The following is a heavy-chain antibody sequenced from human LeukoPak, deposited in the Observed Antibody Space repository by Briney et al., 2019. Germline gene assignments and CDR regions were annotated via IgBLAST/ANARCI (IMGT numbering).Heavy chain of an antibody. CDR3: ATWSYYLRRDAFDI. CDR1: GGSISSYY. D-gene: IGHD3-10*01. CDR2: IYYSGST. Sequence: SETLSLTCTVSGGSISSYYWSWIRQPPGKGLEWIGYIYYSGSTNYNPSLKSRVTISVDTSKNQFSLKLSSVTAADTAVYYCATWSYYLRRDAFDIWGQGTMATVSS. V-gene: IGHV4-59*01. J-gene: IGHJ3*02.